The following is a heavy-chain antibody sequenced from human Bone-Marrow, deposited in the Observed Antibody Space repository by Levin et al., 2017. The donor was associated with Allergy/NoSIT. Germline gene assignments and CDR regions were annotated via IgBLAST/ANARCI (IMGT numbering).Heavy chain of an antibody. CDR1: GGSISSGGYY. CDR2: IYYSGST. D-gene: IGHD3-3*01. J-gene: IGHJ3*02. Sequence: SQTLSLTCTVSGGSISSGGYYWSWIRQHPGKGLEWIGYIYYSGSTYYNPSLKSRVTISVDTSKNQFSLKLSSVTAADTAVYYCARAITIFGVVTPHAFDIWGQGTMVTVSS. V-gene: IGHV4-31*03. CDR3: ARAITIFGVVTPHAFDI.